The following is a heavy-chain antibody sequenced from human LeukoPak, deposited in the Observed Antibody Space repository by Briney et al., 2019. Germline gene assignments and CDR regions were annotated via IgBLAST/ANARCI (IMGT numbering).Heavy chain of an antibody. V-gene: IGHV4-34*01. D-gene: IGHD2-15*01. CDR1: GGSFSGYY. J-gene: IGHJ6*02. CDR3: ARGYCSGGSCYVPHYYYYGMDV. CDR2: INHSGST. Sequence: PSETLSLTCAVYGGSFSGYYWSWIRQPPGKGLEWIGEINHSGSTNYNPSLKSRVTISVDTSKNQFSLKLSSVTAADTAVYYCARGYCSGGSCYVPHYYYYGMDVWGQGTTVTVSS.